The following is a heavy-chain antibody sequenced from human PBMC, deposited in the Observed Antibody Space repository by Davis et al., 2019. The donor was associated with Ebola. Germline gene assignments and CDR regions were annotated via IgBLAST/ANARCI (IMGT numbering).Heavy chain of an antibody. Sequence: AASVKVSCKASGGTFSSYAISWVRQAPGQGLEWMGGIIPIFGIAYYAQKLQGRVTMTTDTSTSTAYMELRSLRSDDTAVYYCARDRYYDFWSGYYTDYYGMDVWGQGTTVTVSS. CDR3: ARDRYYDFWSGYYTDYYGMDV. CDR2: IIPIFGIA. CDR1: GGTFSSYA. V-gene: IGHV1-69*10. J-gene: IGHJ6*02. D-gene: IGHD3-3*01.